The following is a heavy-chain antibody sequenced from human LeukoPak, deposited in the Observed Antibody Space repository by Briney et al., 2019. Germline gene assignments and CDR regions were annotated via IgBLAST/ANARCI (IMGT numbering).Heavy chain of an antibody. CDR2: IWYDGSNK. CDR3: AREMATMPHLDY. Sequence: GGSLRLSCAASGFTFSSYGMHWVRQAPGKGLEWVAVIWYDGSNKYHAESVKGRFIISRDNSKNTLYLQMNSLRAEDTAVYYCAREMATMPHLDYWGQGTLVTVSS. D-gene: IGHD5-24*01. V-gene: IGHV3-33*01. CDR1: GFTFSSYG. J-gene: IGHJ4*02.